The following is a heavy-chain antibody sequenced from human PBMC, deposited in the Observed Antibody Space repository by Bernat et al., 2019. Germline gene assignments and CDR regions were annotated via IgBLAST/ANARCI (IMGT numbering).Heavy chain of an antibody. D-gene: IGHD2-15*01. V-gene: IGHV3-11*01. CDR3: ARVVVVVVAASYYMDV. CDR1: GFTFSDYY. J-gene: IGHJ6*03. CDR2: ISSSGSTI. Sequence: QVQLVESGGGVVQPGRSLRLSCAASGFTFSDYYMSWIRQAPGKGLEWVSYISSSGSTIYYADSVKGRFTISRDNAKNSLYLQMNSLRAEDTAVYYCARVVVVVVAASYYMDVWGKGTTVTVSS.